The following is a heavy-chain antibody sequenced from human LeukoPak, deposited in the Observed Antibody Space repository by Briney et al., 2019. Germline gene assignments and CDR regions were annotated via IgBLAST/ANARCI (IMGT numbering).Heavy chain of an antibody. V-gene: IGHV3-30-3*01. CDR2: ISYDGSNK. Sequence: GGSLRLSCAASGFTFSSSAMHWVRRAPGKGLEWVAVISYDGSNKYYADSVKGRFTISRDNSKNTLYLQMNSLRAEDTAVYYCARGNIKFDYWGQGTLATVSS. CDR3: ARGNIKFDY. J-gene: IGHJ4*02. CDR1: GFTFSSSA.